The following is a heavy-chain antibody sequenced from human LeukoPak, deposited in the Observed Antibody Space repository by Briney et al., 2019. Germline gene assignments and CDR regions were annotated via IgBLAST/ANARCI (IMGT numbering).Heavy chain of an antibody. D-gene: IGHD2-15*01. J-gene: IGHJ4*02. V-gene: IGHV3-23*01. CDR3: AKQLGYCSDGSCYFPY. CDR1: GFTFSSSA. CDR2: ISNNGGYT. Sequence: GVALRLSCAASGFTFSSSAMSWVRQAPGKGLEWVSAISNNGGYTYYADSVQGRFTISRDNSKSTLCLQMNSLRAEDTAVHYCAKQLGYCSDGSCYFPYWGQGTLVTVSS.